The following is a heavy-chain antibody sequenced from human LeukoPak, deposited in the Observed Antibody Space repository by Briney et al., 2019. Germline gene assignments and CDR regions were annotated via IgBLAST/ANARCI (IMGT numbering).Heavy chain of an antibody. V-gene: IGHV3-23*03. CDR2: INSGNT. J-gene: IGHJ4*02. CDR3: AKGYTSGWFEGYLDY. CDR1: GFTLSNYA. D-gene: IGHD6-19*01. Sequence: PGGSLRLSCVASGFTLSNYAMNWVRQAPGKGLEWVSVINSGNTYYADSVKGRFTISRDSFKNTLYLQMNSLRADDTAVYFCAKGYTSGWFEGYLDYWGQGTLVTVSS.